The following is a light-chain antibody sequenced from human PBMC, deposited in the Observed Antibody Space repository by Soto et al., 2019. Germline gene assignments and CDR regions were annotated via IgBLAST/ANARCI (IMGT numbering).Light chain of an antibody. CDR2: DNN. CDR1: SSNIGAGYD. CDR3: QSYDSGLSSYI. V-gene: IGLV1-40*01. J-gene: IGLJ1*01. Sequence: QSVLTQPTSVSGAPGQRVTISCTGSSSNIGAGYDVNWYQHVPGTAPKLLIYDNNNRPSGVPDRFSGSKSGTSASLAITGLQAEDEADYYCQSYDSGLSSYIFGTGTKLTVL.